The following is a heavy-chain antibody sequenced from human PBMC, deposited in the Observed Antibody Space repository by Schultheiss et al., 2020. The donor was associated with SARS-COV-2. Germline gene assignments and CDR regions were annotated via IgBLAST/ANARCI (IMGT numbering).Heavy chain of an antibody. CDR2: ISGSGGST. D-gene: IGHD1-1*01. Sequence: GESLKISCAASGFTFSSYSMNWVRQAPGKGLEWVSAISGSGGSTYYADSVKGRFTISRDNAKNSLYLQMNSLRAEDTAVYYCARDTRRYYYMDVWGKGTTVTVSS. V-gene: IGHV3-21*01. J-gene: IGHJ6*03. CDR1: GFTFSSYS. CDR3: ARDTRRYYYMDV.